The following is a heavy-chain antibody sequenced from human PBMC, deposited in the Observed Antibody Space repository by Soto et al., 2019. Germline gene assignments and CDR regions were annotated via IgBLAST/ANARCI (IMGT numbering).Heavy chain of an antibody. Sequence: GESLKISCKGSGYSFTSYWISWVRQMPGKGLEWMGRIDPSDSYTNYSQSFQGHVTISADKSISTAYLQWSSLKASDTDMYYCARTSVHYYGMDVWGQGTTVTVS. D-gene: IGHD4-17*01. CDR2: IDPSDSYT. CDR1: GYSFTSYW. CDR3: ARTSVHYYGMDV. V-gene: IGHV5-10-1*01. J-gene: IGHJ6*02.